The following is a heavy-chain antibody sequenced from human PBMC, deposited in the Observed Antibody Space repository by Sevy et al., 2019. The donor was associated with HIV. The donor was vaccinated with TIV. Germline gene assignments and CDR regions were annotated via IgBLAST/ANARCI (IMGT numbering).Heavy chain of an antibody. J-gene: IGHJ4*02. CDR3: ARGPPLSESEEDYYGSGSYPY. Sequence: SETLSLTCTVSGGSISSYYWSWIRQPPGKGPEWIGYIYYSGSTNYNPSLKSRVTISVDTSKNQFSLKLSSVTAADTAVYYCARGPPLSESEEDYYGSGSYPYWGQGTLVTVSS. CDR1: GGSISSYY. D-gene: IGHD3-10*01. V-gene: IGHV4-59*01. CDR2: IYYSGST.